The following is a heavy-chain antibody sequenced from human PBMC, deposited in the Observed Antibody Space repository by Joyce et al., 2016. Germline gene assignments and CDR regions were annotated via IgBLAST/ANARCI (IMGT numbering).Heavy chain of an antibody. CDR1: GVPFNSYG. CDR3: ARAYSTTWNGKYYFDY. V-gene: IGHV3-33*01. CDR2: IWYDGSNK. J-gene: IGHJ4*02. Sequence: QVQLVESGGGVVQPGRSLRLSCAASGVPFNSYGMHWVRQAPGKGLEGVAVIWYDGSNKDYADSVKGRFTISRDNSKNTLYLQMNSLRAEDTAVYYCARAYSTTWNGKYYFDYWGRGTLVTVSS. D-gene: IGHD6-13*01.